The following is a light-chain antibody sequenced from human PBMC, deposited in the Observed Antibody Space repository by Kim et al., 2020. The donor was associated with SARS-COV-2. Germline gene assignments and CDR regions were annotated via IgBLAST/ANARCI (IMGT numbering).Light chain of an antibody. V-gene: IGLV1-40*01. Sequence: GTNTCTGSSSNSGAGYDVHWYQQLPGTAPKLLIYGNSSRPSGVPDRFSGSKSGTSASLAITGLQAEDEADYYGQSYDSSLSGSVVFGGGTQLTVL. J-gene: IGLJ2*01. CDR2: GNS. CDR1: SSNSGAGYD. CDR3: QSYDSSLSGSVV.